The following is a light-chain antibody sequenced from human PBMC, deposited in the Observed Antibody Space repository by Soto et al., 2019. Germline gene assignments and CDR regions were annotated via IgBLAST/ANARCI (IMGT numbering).Light chain of an antibody. CDR3: QQYNNWPRT. J-gene: IGKJ1*01. CDR2: GAS. Sequence: EIVMTQSPATLSVAAGERATLSCRASQSVSSNLAWYQQKPGQAPRLLLYGASTRATGIPARFSGSGSATEFTLTISSLQSEDFAVDYCQQYNNWPRTFGQGTKVEIK. V-gene: IGKV3-15*01. CDR1: QSVSSN.